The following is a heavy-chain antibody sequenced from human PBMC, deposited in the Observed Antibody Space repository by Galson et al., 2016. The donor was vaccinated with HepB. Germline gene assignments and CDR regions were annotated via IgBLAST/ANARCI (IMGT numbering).Heavy chain of an antibody. Sequence: SVKVSCKASGGTFTYFAINWVRRAPGQGLEWMGGIIPVFPTPNYPQKFQGRVTITADEATSTAYMELSSLRSEDTAVYYCAREALTDAYNLDAFDIWGQGTMVTVSS. CDR3: AREALTDAYNLDAFDI. V-gene: IGHV1-69*13. J-gene: IGHJ3*02. CDR2: IIPVFPTP. D-gene: IGHD5-24*01. CDR1: GGTFTYFA.